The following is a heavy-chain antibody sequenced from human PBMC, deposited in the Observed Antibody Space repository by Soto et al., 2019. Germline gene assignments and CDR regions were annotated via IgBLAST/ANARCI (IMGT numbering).Heavy chain of an antibody. CDR2: IDPSDSYT. CDR3: ARQASLGGFLQLLAFDI. Sequence: PGESLKISCKGSGYSFTSYWISWVRQMPGKGLEWMGRIDPSDSYTNYSPSFQGHVTISADKSISTAYLQWSSLKASDTAMYYCARQASLGGFLQLLAFDIWRQRTMLTVSS. D-gene: IGHD5-12*01. J-gene: IGHJ3*02. V-gene: IGHV5-10-1*01. CDR1: GYSFTSYW.